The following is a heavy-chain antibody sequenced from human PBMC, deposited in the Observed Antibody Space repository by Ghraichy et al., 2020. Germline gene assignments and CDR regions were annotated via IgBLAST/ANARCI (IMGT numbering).Heavy chain of an antibody. CDR2: FYYSGSI. CDR3: ARDLRTRFDY. V-gene: IGHV4-39*07. CDR1: GESISSSSVY. Sequence: SETLSLTCTVSGESISSSSVYWGWLRQPPGRTLEWIGSFYYSGSIYYNPSLKSRVTISVDTSKNQFSLRLISVTAADTALYYCARDLRTRFDYWGQGTLVTVSS. J-gene: IGHJ4*02.